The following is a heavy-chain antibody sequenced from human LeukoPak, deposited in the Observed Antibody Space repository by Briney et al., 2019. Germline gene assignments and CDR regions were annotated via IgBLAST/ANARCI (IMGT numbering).Heavy chain of an antibody. CDR3: ARVISDGVYYYYYMDV. Sequence: PSETLSLTXTVSGGSISSYYWSWIRQPAGKGLEWIGRIYTSGSTNYNPSLKSRVTMSVDTSKNQFSLKLSSVTAADTAVYYCARVISDGVYYYYYMDVWGKGTTVTVSS. CDR1: GGSISSYY. V-gene: IGHV4-4*07. CDR2: IYTSGST. J-gene: IGHJ6*03. D-gene: IGHD3/OR15-3a*01.